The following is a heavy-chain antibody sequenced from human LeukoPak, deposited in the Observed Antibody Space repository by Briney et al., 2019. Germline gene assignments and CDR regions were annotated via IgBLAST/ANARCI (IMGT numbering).Heavy chain of an antibody. Sequence: GGSLRLSCAASGFTFSTYAMTWVRQAPGKGLEWVTVIGPGGGDILYADSVKGRFTISRDNARNSLYLQMGSLRAEDTAVYYCATYTHWVAGDVWGQGTTVTVSS. D-gene: IGHD3-16*01. J-gene: IGHJ6*02. CDR2: IGPGGGDI. CDR1: GFTFSTYA. CDR3: ATYTHWVAGDV. V-gene: IGHV3-21*01.